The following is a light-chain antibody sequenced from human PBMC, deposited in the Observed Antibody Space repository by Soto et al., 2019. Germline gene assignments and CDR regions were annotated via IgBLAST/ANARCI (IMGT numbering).Light chain of an antibody. CDR3: TQRTTPLI. CDR1: QSVGSS. Sequence: EIVLTQSPATLSLSPGERATLSCRASQSVGSSLAWYQQKPGQAPRLFIYDASNRATGTPARFSGSGSGTHFPFTFTRLEPKDFAVYVGTQRTTPLIFGGGTR. CDR2: DAS. J-gene: IGKJ4*01. V-gene: IGKV3-11*01.